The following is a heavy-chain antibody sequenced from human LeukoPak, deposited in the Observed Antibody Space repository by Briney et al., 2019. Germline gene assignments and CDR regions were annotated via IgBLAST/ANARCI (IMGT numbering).Heavy chain of an antibody. CDR1: GDSITSYY. CDR2: IYYSGST. Sequence: SETLSLTCTVSGDSITSYYWTWIRQPPGKALEWIGYIYYSGSTNYSPSLKSRVTISLDKSKTQFSLKLSSVTAADTAVYYCARLTKDYYYGMDVWGQGTTVTVSS. CDR3: ARLTKDYYYGMDV. V-gene: IGHV4-59*01. D-gene: IGHD3-3*01. J-gene: IGHJ6*02.